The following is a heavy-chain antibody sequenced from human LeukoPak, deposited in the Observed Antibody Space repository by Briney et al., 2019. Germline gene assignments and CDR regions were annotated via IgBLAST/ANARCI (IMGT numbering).Heavy chain of an antibody. J-gene: IGHJ4*02. D-gene: IGHD7-27*01. Sequence: GGSLRLSCAASGFTFSTYSINWVRQAPGKGLEWVSYIRSRDRTIYYADSVKGRFTISTDNAENSLYLQMNSLRTEDTAVYYCARDHRWGFDYWGRGTLVTVSS. CDR2: IRSRDRTI. V-gene: IGHV3-48*01. CDR3: ARDHRWGFDY. CDR1: GFTFSTYS.